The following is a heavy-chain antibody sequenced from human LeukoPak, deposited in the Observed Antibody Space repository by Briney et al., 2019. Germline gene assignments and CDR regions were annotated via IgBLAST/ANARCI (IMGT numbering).Heavy chain of an antibody. J-gene: IGHJ4*02. CDR2: ICGSGGST. CDR3: AKGFSGTTPRGYFDY. Sequence: GGSLRLSCAASGFTFSSYAMSWVRQAPGKGLEWVSAICGSGGSTYYADSVKGRFTISRDNSKNTLYLQMNSLRAEDTAVYYCAKGFSGTTPRGYFDYWGQGTLVTVSS. CDR1: GFTFSSYA. V-gene: IGHV3-23*01. D-gene: IGHD2-2*01.